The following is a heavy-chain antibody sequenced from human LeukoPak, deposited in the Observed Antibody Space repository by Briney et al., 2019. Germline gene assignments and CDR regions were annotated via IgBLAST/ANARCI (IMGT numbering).Heavy chain of an antibody. J-gene: IGHJ6*03. CDR1: GFTFGVYA. V-gene: IGHV3-49*03. D-gene: IGHD2-21*01. CDR3: TRDLFLSGYYYYYYMDV. Sequence: PGGSLRLSCAASGFTFGVYAMSWFREAPGKGLEWVGFIRSKAYGGITEYAASVKGRFTISRDDSKSIAYLQMNSLKTEDTAVYYCTRDLFLSGYYYYYYMDVWGKGTMVTVSS. CDR2: IRSKAYGGIT.